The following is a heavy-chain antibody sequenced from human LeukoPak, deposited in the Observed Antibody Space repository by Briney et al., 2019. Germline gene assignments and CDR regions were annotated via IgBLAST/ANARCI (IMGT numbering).Heavy chain of an antibody. Sequence: PGRSLRLSCAASGFTFSSYGMHWVRQAPGKGLERVAVIWYDGSNKYYADSVKGRFTISRDNSKNTLYLQMNSLRAEDTAVYYCARDFYGSVVEAADPFDYWGQGTLVTVSS. D-gene: IGHD2/OR15-2a*01. CDR2: IWYDGSNK. CDR3: ARDFYGSVVEAADPFDY. CDR1: GFTFSSYG. J-gene: IGHJ4*02. V-gene: IGHV3-33*01.